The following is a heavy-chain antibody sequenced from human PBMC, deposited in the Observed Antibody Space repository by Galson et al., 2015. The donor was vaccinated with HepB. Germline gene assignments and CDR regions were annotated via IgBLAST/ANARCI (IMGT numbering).Heavy chain of an antibody. CDR3: ARGVVGDNFDY. J-gene: IGHJ4*02. Sequence: SVKVSCKASGYTFTNYGISWVRQAPGQGLEWMGWISTYNGNSNYAQKFQGRVTMATDTSTTTAYMEVRRLRGDDTAVYYCARGVVGDNFDYWGQGTLVAVSS. CDR1: GYTFTNYG. D-gene: IGHD1-26*01. V-gene: IGHV1-18*01. CDR2: ISTYNGNS.